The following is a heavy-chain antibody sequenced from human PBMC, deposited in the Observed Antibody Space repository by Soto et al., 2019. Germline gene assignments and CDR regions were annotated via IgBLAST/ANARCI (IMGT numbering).Heavy chain of an antibody. Sequence: QVQLVQSGAEVKKPGSSVKVSCKASGGTFSSYTISWVRQAPGQGLEWMGRIIPILGIANYAQKFQGRVTITADKSPRTANMQLRRLRSEEAAVYYWARSGCSSSWRGGWGQGALVTVSS. CDR3: ARSGCSSSWRGG. CDR1: GGTFSSYT. J-gene: IGHJ4*02. V-gene: IGHV1-69*02. D-gene: IGHD6-13*01. CDR2: IIPILGIA.